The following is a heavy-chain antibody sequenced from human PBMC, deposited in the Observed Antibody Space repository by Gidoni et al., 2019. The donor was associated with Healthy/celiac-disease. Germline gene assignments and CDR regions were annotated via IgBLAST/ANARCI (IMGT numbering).Heavy chain of an antibody. Sequence: VQLLESGGGLVQPGGSLRLSCAASGFTFSSSAMSWVRQAPGKGLEWVSAISGSGGSTYYADSVKGRFTISRDNSKNTLYLQMNSLRAEDTAVYYCAKDWGYYDSSGYKGGYWGQGTLVTVSS. D-gene: IGHD3-22*01. CDR1: GFTFSSSA. CDR2: ISGSGGST. J-gene: IGHJ4*02. CDR3: AKDWGYYDSSGYKGGY. V-gene: IGHV3-23*01.